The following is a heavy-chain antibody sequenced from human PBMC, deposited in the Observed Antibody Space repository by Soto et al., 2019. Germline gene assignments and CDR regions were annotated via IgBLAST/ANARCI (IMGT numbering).Heavy chain of an antibody. D-gene: IGHD4-17*01. CDR1: GVSISSGDYY. CDR3: ARVNLDYVTGMDV. CDR2: IYDSGST. Sequence: PSETLSLTCTVSGVSISSGDYYWSWIRQHPGKGLEWIGYIYDSGSTYYNPSLKSRVTMSLDTSKNQLSLKLTSVTAADTAVYYCARVNLDYVTGMDVWGQGTTVTVSS. J-gene: IGHJ6*02. V-gene: IGHV4-31*03.